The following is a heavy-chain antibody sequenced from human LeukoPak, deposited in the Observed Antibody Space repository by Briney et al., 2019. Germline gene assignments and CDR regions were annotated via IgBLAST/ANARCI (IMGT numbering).Heavy chain of an antibody. D-gene: IGHD2-2*01. Sequence: PSETLSLTCTVSGYSISSGYYWGWIRQPPGKGLEWIGSIYHSGSTYYNPSLKSRVTISVDTSKNQFSLKLSSVTAADTAVYYCASAIGYCSSTSCYAEYFQHWGQGTLVTVSS. CDR3: ASAIGYCSSTSCYAEYFQH. CDR2: IYHSGST. CDR1: GYSISSGYY. V-gene: IGHV4-38-2*02. J-gene: IGHJ1*01.